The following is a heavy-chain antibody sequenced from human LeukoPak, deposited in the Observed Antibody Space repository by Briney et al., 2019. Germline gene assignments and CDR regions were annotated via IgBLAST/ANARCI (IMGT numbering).Heavy chain of an antibody. CDR1: AFTSKTYT. CDR2: ISTAGNLI. Sequence: PGGSLRLSCVASAFTSKTYTLNWVRQTPGKGLEWVSYISTAGNLINYADSVRGRFTISRDNAKNSLYLYMSSLTPEDAAVYYCARTVEGHFDFRGQGTLVTVSS. CDR3: ARTVEGHFDF. V-gene: IGHV3-21*01. D-gene: IGHD5-24*01. J-gene: IGHJ4*02.